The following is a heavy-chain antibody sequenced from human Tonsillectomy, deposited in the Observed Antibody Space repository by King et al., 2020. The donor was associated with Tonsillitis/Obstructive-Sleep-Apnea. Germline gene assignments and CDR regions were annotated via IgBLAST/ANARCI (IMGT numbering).Heavy chain of an antibody. CDR2: IRQDGDEI. CDR3: ARELRVSY. D-gene: IGHD2-21*01. Sequence: DVQLVESGGALVQPGGSLRLSCVVSGFTFRSYWMTWVRQPPGKAPEWVASIRQDGDEIYYVDSVKGRFTISRDNAKNSLFLQMNSLRVEDTAVYYCARELRVSYWGQGTLVTVSS. J-gene: IGHJ4*02. CDR1: GFTFRSYW. V-gene: IGHV3-7*03.